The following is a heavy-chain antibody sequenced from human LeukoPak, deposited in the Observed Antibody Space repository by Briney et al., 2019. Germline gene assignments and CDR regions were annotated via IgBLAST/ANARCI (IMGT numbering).Heavy chain of an antibody. CDR1: GGSISSYY. V-gene: IGHV4-59*01. D-gene: IGHD3-22*01. Sequence: NPSETLSLTCTVSGGSISSYYWSWIRQPPGKGLEWIWYIYYSGSTNYNPSLKSRVTISVDTSKNQFSLKLSSVTAADTAVYYCARDALSYYDSSGYYDYWGQGTLVTVSS. CDR3: ARDALSYYDSSGYYDY. CDR2: IYYSGST. J-gene: IGHJ4*02.